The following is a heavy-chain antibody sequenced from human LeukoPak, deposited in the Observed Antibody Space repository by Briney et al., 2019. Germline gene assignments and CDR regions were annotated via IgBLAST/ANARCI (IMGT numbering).Heavy chain of an antibody. D-gene: IGHD6-19*01. CDR1: GFTFGDYA. V-gene: IGHV3-9*01. CDR3: AKDTGRIAVAVFYYYMDV. Sequence: GRSLRLSCAASGFTFGDYAMHWVRQAPGKGLEWVSGISWNSGSIGYADSVKGRFTISRDNAKNSLYLQMNSLRAEDTALYYCAKDTGRIAVAVFYYYMDVWGKGTTVTVSS. CDR2: ISWNSGSI. J-gene: IGHJ6*03.